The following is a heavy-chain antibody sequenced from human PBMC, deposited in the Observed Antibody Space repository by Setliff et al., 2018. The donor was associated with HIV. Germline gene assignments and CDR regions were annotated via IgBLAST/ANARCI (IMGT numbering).Heavy chain of an antibody. D-gene: IGHD1-26*01. V-gene: IGHV4-61*02. CDR2: MYTNGNT. J-gene: IGHJ1*01. CDR1: GGSIRSGSYY. Sequence: SETLSLTCTVSGGSIRSGSYYWSWIRQPAGKGLEWIGRMYTNGNTNYNPSLKSQVTIAVDTSKNQFSLKLTSVTAADTAVYYCARSSLGVGSIDLQVWGQGTPVTVSS. CDR3: ARSSLGVGSIDLQV.